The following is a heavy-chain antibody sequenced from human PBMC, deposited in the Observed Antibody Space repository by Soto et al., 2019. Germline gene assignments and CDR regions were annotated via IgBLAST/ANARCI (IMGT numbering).Heavy chain of an antibody. D-gene: IGHD3-9*01. Sequence: PGGSLRLSCAASGFIFSTYTMNWVRQVPGKGLEWVSGINQPGKQTWYADSVKGRFTISRDNSKNFLFLQMNSLRVEDTAVYYCAKDRHPDGIWTFDYCGQGAPVTXSS. J-gene: IGHJ4*02. CDR2: INQPGKQT. V-gene: IGHV3-23*03. CDR3: AKDRHPDGIWTFDY. CDR1: GFIFSTYT.